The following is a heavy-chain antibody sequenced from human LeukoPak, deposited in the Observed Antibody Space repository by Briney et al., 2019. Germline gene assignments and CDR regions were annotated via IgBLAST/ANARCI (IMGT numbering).Heavy chain of an antibody. J-gene: IGHJ4*02. Sequence: GGSLRLSCAASGFTFSSYWMSWVRQAPGKGLEWVANIKQDGSEKYYVDSVKGRFTISRHNAKNSLYLQMSSLRAEDTAVYYCARDLSGKWELRPFDYWGQGTLVTVSS. CDR2: IKQDGSEK. V-gene: IGHV3-7*01. CDR3: ARDLSGKWELRPFDY. CDR1: GFTFSSYW. D-gene: IGHD1-26*01.